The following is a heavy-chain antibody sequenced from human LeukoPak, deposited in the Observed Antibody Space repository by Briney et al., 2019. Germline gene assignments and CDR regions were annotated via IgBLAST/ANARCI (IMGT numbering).Heavy chain of an antibody. CDR1: GGTFSSYA. V-gene: IGHV1-69*05. CDR3: ARGPMRQLRFLEWLLAY. J-gene: IGHJ4*02. Sequence: SGKVSCKASGGTFSSYAISWVRQAPGQGLEWMGGIIPSFGTANYAQKFQGRVTITTDDSTSTAYMELSSLRSEDTAVYYCARGPMRQLRFLEWLLAYWGQGTLVTVSS. D-gene: IGHD3-3*01. CDR2: IIPSFGTA.